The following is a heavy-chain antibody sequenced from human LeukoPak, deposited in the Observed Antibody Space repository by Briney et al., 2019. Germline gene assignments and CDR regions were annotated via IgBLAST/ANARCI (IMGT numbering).Heavy chain of an antibody. CDR3: ARGKRSWAPYFDY. V-gene: IGHV4-34*01. CDR1: GGSFSGYY. CDR2: INHSGST. J-gene: IGHJ4*02. D-gene: IGHD6-13*01. Sequence: PSETLSLNCAVYGGSFSGYYWSWIRQPPGKGLEWIGEINHSGSTNYNPSLKSRVTISVDTSKNQFSLKLSSVTAADTAVYYCARGKRSWAPYFDYWGQVTLVTVSS.